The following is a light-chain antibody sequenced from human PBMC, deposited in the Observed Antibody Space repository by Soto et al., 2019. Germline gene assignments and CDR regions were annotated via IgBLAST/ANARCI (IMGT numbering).Light chain of an antibody. Sequence: EIVLTQSPGTLSLSPGDRATITCTSSHTLTSSQLAWYQQKPGQAPRLLIYGASSRATGIPKRFSGSESGTHFTLIISSLEPEDFAVYYCQQFALSGTFGQGTKVEIK. CDR1: HTLTSSQ. J-gene: IGKJ1*01. CDR3: QQFALSGT. V-gene: IGKV3-20*01. CDR2: GAS.